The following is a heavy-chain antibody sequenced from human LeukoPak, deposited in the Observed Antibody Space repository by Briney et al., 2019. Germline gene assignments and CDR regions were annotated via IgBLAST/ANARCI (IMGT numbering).Heavy chain of an antibody. D-gene: IGHD6-6*01. CDR2: INHSGST. V-gene: IGHV4-39*07. Sequence: PSQTLSLTCTVSGGSISSGSYYWSWIRQPPGKGLEWIGEINHSGSTNYNPSLKSRVTISVDTSKNQFSLKLSSVTAADTAVYYCARSKEVGYSSSWRRYNWFDPWGQGTLVTVSS. J-gene: IGHJ5*02. CDR1: GGSISSGSYY. CDR3: ARSKEVGYSSSWRRYNWFDP.